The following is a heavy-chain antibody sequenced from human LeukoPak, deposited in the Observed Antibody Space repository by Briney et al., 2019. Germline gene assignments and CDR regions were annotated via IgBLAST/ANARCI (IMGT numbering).Heavy chain of an antibody. D-gene: IGHD4/OR15-4a*01. CDR2: IYYSGST. CDR3: ARYANSPYYYYAMDV. CDR1: GGSIIGYY. V-gene: IGHV4-59*12. J-gene: IGHJ6*02. Sequence: PSETLSLTCSVCGGSIIGYYVRWLRQPPGKGVEWIGSIYYSGSTNYNPSLKSRVTISVATSKNQFSLKLSSVTAADTAVYYCARYANSPYYYYAMDVWGQGTTVTVS.